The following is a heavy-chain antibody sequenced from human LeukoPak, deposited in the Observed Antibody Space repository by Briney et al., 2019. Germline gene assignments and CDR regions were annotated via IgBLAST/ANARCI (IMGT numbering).Heavy chain of an antibody. CDR3: AKGRGGSYLPFDY. D-gene: IGHD1-26*01. Sequence: GGSLRLSCAASGFTFSSYAMSWVRQAPGKGLEWVSAISGSGGSTYYAGSVKGRFTISRDNSKNTLYLQMNSLRAEDTAVYYCAKGRGGSYLPFDYWGQGTLVTVSS. J-gene: IGHJ4*02. V-gene: IGHV3-23*01. CDR2: ISGSGGST. CDR1: GFTFSSYA.